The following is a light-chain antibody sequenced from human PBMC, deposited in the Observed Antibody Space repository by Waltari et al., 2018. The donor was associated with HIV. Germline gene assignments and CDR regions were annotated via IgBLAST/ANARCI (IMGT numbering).Light chain of an antibody. CDR1: NRDVAIFNY. J-gene: IGLJ3*02. CDR2: DVT. CDR3: CSGGNNNIWV. Sequence: QFALAQPRSVSGSPGQSVSIPCTGCNRDVAIFNYVSWYQQHPGKVTKLIIYDVTKRPSGVPNRFSGSKSGNTASLTISGLQADDEADYYCCSGGNNNIWVFGGGTKVTVL. V-gene: IGLV2-11*01.